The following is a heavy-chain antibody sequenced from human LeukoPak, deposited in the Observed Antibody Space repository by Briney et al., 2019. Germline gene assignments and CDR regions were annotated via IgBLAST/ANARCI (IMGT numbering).Heavy chain of an antibody. CDR3: ARVRPTKKLNSSSWYGGIDY. V-gene: IGHV1-2*06. Sequence: ASVKVSCKAPGYTFTGYYMHWVRQAPGQGLEWMGRINPNSGGTNYAQKFQGRVTMTRDTSISTAYMELSRLRSDDTAVYYCARVRPTKKLNSSSWYGGIDYWGQGTLVTVSS. CDR1: GYTFTGYY. J-gene: IGHJ4*02. D-gene: IGHD6-13*01. CDR2: INPNSGGT.